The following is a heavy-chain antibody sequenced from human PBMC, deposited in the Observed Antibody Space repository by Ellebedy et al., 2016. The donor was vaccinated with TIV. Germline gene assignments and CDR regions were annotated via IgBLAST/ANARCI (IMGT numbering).Heavy chain of an antibody. CDR3: ARDQASIVATAGFDY. CDR1: GYAFTNYG. D-gene: IGHD2-21*01. Sequence: AASVKVSCKASGYAFTNYGLRWVRQAPGQGLEWMGWISGYNGYTNYVQKLHDRVTITADTSTSTAYMELRSLRSDDTAMSYCARDQASIVATAGFDYWGQGSLVTVSS. J-gene: IGHJ4*02. CDR2: ISGYNGYT. V-gene: IGHV1-18*04.